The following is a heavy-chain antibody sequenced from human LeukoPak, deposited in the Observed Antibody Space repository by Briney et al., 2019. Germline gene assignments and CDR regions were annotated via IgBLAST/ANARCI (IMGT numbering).Heavy chain of an antibody. D-gene: IGHD4-17*01. CDR2: IHHSGTT. J-gene: IGHJ4*02. CDR1: GGSISTYY. CDR3: ARSWDYRDYYFDH. V-gene: IGHV4-59*01. Sequence: SETLSLTCTFSGGSISTYYWSWIRQPPGKGLEWIGYIHHSGTTNYNPSLKSRVIISIDTSKDRFSLKLTSVTAADTAVYYCARSWDYRDYYFDHWGQGTLVTVSS.